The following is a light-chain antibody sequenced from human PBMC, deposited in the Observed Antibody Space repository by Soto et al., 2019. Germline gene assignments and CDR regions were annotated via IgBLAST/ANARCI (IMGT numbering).Light chain of an antibody. CDR2: KAS. CDR3: QQYNSYSVPS. V-gene: IGKV1-5*03. CDR1: QNIDNW. J-gene: IGKJ1*01. Sequence: DVQMTQSPSTLSASVGDRVTITFRASQNIDNWLAWYQQKPRKAPKLLIYKASSLESGVPSRFSGSGSGTEFTLTISSLEPDDFATYHCQQYNSYSVPSFGQGTKWIS.